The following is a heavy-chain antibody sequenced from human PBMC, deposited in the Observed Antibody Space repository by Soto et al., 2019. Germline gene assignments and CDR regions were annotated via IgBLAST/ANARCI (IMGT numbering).Heavy chain of an antibody. J-gene: IGHJ6*02. CDR1: GGSISSGGYS. Sequence: QLQLQESGSGLVKPSQTLSLTCAVSGGSISSGGYSWSWIRQPPGKGLEWIGYIYHSGSTYYNPSLKSRVPIAVDSSKNQFSLKLSSVTAADTAVYYCAGSGYYHTSGMDVWGQGTTVTVSS. CDR2: IYHSGST. D-gene: IGHD3-22*01. CDR3: AGSGYYHTSGMDV. V-gene: IGHV4-30-2*01.